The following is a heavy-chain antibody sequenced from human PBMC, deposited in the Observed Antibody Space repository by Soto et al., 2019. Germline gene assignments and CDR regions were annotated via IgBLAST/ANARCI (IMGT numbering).Heavy chain of an antibody. V-gene: IGHV1-69*13. CDR3: ARFYPRSRGVDYYYHGMDV. CDR1: GGTFSSYA. D-gene: IGHD3-10*01. Sequence: EASVKVSCKASGGTFSSYAISWVRQAPGQGLEWMGGIIPIFGTANYAQKFQGRVTITADEYTSTAYMELSSLRSEDTAVYYCARFYPRSRGVDYYYHGMDVWGQGTTVTVSS. J-gene: IGHJ6*02. CDR2: IIPIFGTA.